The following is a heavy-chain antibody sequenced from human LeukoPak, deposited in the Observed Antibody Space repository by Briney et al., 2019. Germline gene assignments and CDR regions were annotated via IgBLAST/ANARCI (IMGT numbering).Heavy chain of an antibody. V-gene: IGHV4-39*07. Sequence: SETLSLTCTVSGGSISSSSYYWGWIRQPPGKGLEWIGSIYYSGSTYYNPSLKSRVTISVDTSKNQFSLKLSSVTAADTAVYYCARGEDYDFWSGSDAFDIWGQGTMVTVSS. CDR3: ARGEDYDFWSGSDAFDI. J-gene: IGHJ3*02. CDR1: GGSISSSSYY. D-gene: IGHD3-3*01. CDR2: IYYSGST.